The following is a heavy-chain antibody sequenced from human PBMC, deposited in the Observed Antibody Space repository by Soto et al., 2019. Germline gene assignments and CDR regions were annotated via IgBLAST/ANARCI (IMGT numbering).Heavy chain of an antibody. V-gene: IGHV3-23*01. CDR1: GLTFSSYA. CDR2: ISGGGYST. D-gene: IGHD3-10*01. Sequence: EVQLLESGGGLVQPGGSLRLSCSASGLTFSSYAMTWVRQAPGKGLEWVSGISGGGYSTDYADSVKGRFTISRDNPKNTLYLQMNSLRVEDTAVYYCAKDMVSSTASDAFDIWGQGTMVTVSS. J-gene: IGHJ3*02. CDR3: AKDMVSSTASDAFDI.